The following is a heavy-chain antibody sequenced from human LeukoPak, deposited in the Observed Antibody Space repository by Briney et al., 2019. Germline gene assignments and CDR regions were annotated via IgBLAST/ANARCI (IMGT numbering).Heavy chain of an antibody. Sequence: GGSLRLSCVVSGYSFSTNMMTWVRQAPGKGLEWVASIKDDGRQKYYVDSVKGRFTVSRDNAKSSAYLQMDSLRVEDTALYYCARDASRGFDTWGQGTLVTVSS. CDR2: IKDDGRQK. CDR1: GYSFSTNM. CDR3: ARDASRGFDT. J-gene: IGHJ4*02. V-gene: IGHV3-7*01. D-gene: IGHD5-24*01.